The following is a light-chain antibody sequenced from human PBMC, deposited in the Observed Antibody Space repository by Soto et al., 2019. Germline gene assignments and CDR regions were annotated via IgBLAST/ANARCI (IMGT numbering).Light chain of an antibody. CDR3: SSYAGSNKSV. Sequence: QSVLTQPPSASGSPGQSVTITCTGTSSDVGGYNYVSWYQQPPGTAPKPMIYEVSKRPSGVPDRFSGSKSGNTASLTASGIQPEDEADYYCSSYAGSNKSVFGTATKVTVL. CDR2: EVS. J-gene: IGLJ1*01. CDR1: SSDVGGYNY. V-gene: IGLV2-8*01.